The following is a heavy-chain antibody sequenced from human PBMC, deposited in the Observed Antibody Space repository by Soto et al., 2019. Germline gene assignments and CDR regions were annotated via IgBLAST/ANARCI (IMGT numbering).Heavy chain of an antibody. Sequence: QVQLVESGGGAVQPGTSLRLSCVGSGFTFRSYVIHWVRQAPGKGLEWVALTSYDGSNNFYGDSVKGRFTISRDNSRNTVELQMDSLRLADTALYYFARWGTTGGLDVWGQGTLVSVSS. CDR1: GFTFRSYV. D-gene: IGHD3-16*01. J-gene: IGHJ4*02. V-gene: IGHV3-33*05. CDR2: TSYDGSNN. CDR3: ARWGTTGGLDV.